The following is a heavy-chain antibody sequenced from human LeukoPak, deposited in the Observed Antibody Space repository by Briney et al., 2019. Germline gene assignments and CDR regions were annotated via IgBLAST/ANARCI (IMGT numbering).Heavy chain of an antibody. D-gene: IGHD6-19*01. CDR3: ARVISAVAIDN. J-gene: IGHJ4*02. CDR1: GYNFNNYG. Sequence: GASVKVSCNPSGYNFNNYGISWVRQAPGQRLEWLGWSSGHNGDTLYAQKMQGRVTLTTDTFTSTAYMELRSLRSDDTAIYFCARVISAVAIDNWGQGTLIIVSS. V-gene: IGHV1-18*01. CDR2: SSGHNGDT.